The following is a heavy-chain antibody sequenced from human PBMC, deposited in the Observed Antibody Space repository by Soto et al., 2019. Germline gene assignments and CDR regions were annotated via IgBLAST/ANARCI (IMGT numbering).Heavy chain of an antibody. J-gene: IGHJ6*02. V-gene: IGHV4-4*07. D-gene: IGHD3-9*01. CDR1: CRSISSYY. CDR2: IYTNWSS. CDR3: ARGALVLSGYYYYGMDV. Sequence: SETRSLTCTLSCRSISSYYWRWMRQPAGRGLERIGRIYTNWSSTYNPFLKARVTMSVDTSKNPFYLKLSSVTAAETAVYYSARGALVLSGYYYYGMDVWGQGSTVTVSS.